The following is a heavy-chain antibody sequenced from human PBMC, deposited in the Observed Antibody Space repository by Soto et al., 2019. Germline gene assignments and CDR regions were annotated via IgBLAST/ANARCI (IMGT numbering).Heavy chain of an antibody. D-gene: IGHD1-26*01. CDR1: GGSISSYY. V-gene: IGHV4-4*07. CDR3: ARLPGGGSYYGIDP. J-gene: IGHJ5*02. Sequence: QVQLQESGPGLVKPSETLSLTCTVSGGSISSYYWSWIRQPAGKGLEWIGRIYTSGSTNYNPYHKSRVNMSVDTSKNQFSLKLSSVTAADTAVYYCARLPGGGSYYGIDPWGQGTLVTVSS. CDR2: IYTSGST.